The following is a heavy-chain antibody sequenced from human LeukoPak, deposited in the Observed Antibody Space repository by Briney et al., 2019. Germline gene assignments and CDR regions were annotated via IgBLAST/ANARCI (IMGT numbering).Heavy chain of an antibody. Sequence: GESLKISCKGSGYIFTSYWISWVRQMPGKGLEWMGRIDPSDSYTNYSPSFQGHVTISADKSISTAYLQWSSLKASDTAMYYCARHGVGSPAAAVGYGMDVWGQGATVTVSS. CDR2: IDPSDSYT. J-gene: IGHJ6*02. D-gene: IGHD6-13*01. CDR3: ARHGVGSPAAAVGYGMDV. V-gene: IGHV5-10-1*01. CDR1: GYIFTSYW.